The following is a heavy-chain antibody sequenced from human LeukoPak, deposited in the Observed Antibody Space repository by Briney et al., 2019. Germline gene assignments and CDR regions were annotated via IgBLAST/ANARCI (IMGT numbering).Heavy chain of an antibody. CDR1: GFTVSSNY. CDR3: AREKGYCSGGSCYSWAFDI. V-gene: IGHV3-66*02. CDR2: IYSGGST. J-gene: IGHJ3*02. Sequence: GGSLRLSCAASGFTVSSNYMSWVRQAPGKGLEWVSVIYSGGSTYYADSVKGRSTISRDNSKNTLYLQMNSLRAEDTAVYYCAREKGYCSGGSCYSWAFDIWGQGTMVTVSS. D-gene: IGHD2-15*01.